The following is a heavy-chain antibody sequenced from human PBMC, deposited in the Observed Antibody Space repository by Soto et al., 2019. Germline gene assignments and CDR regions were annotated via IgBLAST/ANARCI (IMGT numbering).Heavy chain of an antibody. V-gene: IGHV3-23*01. CDR1: GFTFTNFA. CDR3: AKGYCSSTSCSFDY. CDR2: ISGTGDTT. J-gene: IGHJ4*02. D-gene: IGHD2-2*01. Sequence: GGSLRLSCAASGFTFTNFAMNWVRQAPGKGLEWVSVISGTGDTTYNADSVKGRFTISRDNSMNTAFLQMNSLRAEDTALYYCAKGYCSSTSCSFDYWGQGTLVTVSS.